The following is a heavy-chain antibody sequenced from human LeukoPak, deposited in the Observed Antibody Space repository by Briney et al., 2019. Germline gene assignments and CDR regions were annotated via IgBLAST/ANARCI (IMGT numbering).Heavy chain of an antibody. CDR3: ARGALGALDY. CDR2: INHSGST. V-gene: IGHV4-34*01. D-gene: IGHD7-27*01. J-gene: IGHJ4*02. CDR1: GGSFSGYY. Sequence: SETLSLTCAVYGGSFSGYYWSWIRQPPGKGLEWIGEINHSGSTNYNPSLKSRVTISVDTSKNQFSLQLNSVTPEDTAVYYCARGALGALDYWGQGTLVTVSS.